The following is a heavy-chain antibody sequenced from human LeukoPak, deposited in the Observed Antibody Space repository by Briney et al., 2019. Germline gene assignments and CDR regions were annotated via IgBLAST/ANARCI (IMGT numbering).Heavy chain of an antibody. J-gene: IGHJ4*02. Sequence: GGSLRLFRVASAFTLTRYAMSSARQAPGKGPEWLSAISVTGISTYYADSVKGRFTISRDNSKNTLYLQMNSLRAEDTAVYYCAKMRPDIVVVAEIDYWGQGTLVTVSS. CDR2: ISVTGIST. V-gene: IGHV3-23*01. CDR3: AKMRPDIVVVAEIDY. CDR1: AFTLTRYA. D-gene: IGHD2-15*01.